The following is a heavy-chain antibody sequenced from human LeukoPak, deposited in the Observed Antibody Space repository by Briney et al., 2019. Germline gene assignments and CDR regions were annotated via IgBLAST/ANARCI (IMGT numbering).Heavy chain of an antibody. CDR2: ISAYNGNT. D-gene: IGHD3-10*01. Sequence: ASVKVSCKASGYTFTGYFIHWVRQAPGQGLEWMGWISAYNGNTNYAQKLQGRVTMTTDTSTSTAYMELRSLRSDDTAVYYCARDNKEMVRGVIGFDYWGQGTLVTVSS. CDR3: ARDNKEMVRGVIGFDY. J-gene: IGHJ4*02. V-gene: IGHV1-18*04. CDR1: GYTFTGYF.